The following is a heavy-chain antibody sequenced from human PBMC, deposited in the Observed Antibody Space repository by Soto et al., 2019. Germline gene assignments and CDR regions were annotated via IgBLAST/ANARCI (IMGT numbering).Heavy chain of an antibody. CDR2: IVLGSGKT. J-gene: IGHJ4*02. V-gene: IGHV1-58*02. D-gene: IGHD6-25*01. CDR3: AADDIAALI. Sequence: ASVKVSCKASGFTFTNSAMQWVRQARGQRLEWIGWIVLGSGKTNSAQKFRDRVTFTRDMSTNTAYMEVTSLRSDDTAVYYCAADDIAALICGQGTLVTVSS. CDR1: GFTFTNSA.